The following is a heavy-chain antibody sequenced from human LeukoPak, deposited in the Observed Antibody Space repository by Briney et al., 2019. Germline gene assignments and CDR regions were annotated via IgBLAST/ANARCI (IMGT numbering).Heavy chain of an antibody. CDR2: INPNSGGT. CDR1: GYTFTGYY. Sequence: EAPVKVSCKASGYTFTGYYMHWVRQAPGKGLEWMGWINPNSGGTNYAQKFQGRVTMTRDTSISTAYMELSRLRSDDTAVYYCARVSPNYYGSGSLDYWGQGTLVTVSS. V-gene: IGHV1-2*02. D-gene: IGHD3-10*01. J-gene: IGHJ4*02. CDR3: ARVSPNYYGSGSLDY.